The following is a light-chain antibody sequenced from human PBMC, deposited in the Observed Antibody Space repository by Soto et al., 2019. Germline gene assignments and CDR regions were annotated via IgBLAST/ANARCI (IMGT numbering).Light chain of an antibody. V-gene: IGLV2-11*01. Sequence: QSVLTQPRSVSGSPGQSVTISCTGTSSDVGGYNYVSWYQQHPGKAPKLMIYDVIKRPSGVPDRFSGSKSGNTASLTISGLQAEDEADYSCCSFAGSYSYVFGTGTKLTVL. J-gene: IGLJ1*01. CDR1: SSDVGGYNY. CDR3: CSFAGSYSYV. CDR2: DVI.